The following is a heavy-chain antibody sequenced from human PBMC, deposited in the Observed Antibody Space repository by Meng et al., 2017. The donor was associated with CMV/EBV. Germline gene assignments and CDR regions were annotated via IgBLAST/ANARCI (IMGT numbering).Heavy chain of an antibody. V-gene: IGHV1-69*10. Sequence: SVKVSCKASGGTFSSYAISWVRQAPGQGLEWMGGIIPILGIANYAQKFRGRVTITADKSTSTANMELSSLRSEDTAVYYCARDAIVVVPAATPEHRPGYYYYGMDVWGQGTTVTVSS. J-gene: IGHJ6*02. CDR2: IIPILGIA. CDR3: ARDAIVVVPAATPEHRPGYYYYGMDV. CDR1: GGTFSSYA. D-gene: IGHD2-2*01.